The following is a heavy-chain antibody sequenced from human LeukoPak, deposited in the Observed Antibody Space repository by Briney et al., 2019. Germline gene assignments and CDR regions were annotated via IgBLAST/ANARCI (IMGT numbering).Heavy chain of an antibody. CDR1: GYTFTSYG. Sequence: EASVKVSCKASGYTFTSYGIGWVRQAPGQGLEWMGWISAYNGNTNYAQKLQGRVTMTTGTSTSTAYMELRSLRSDDTAVYYCARDPNYYGSGFYDYWGQGTLVTVSS. CDR3: ARDPNYYGSGFYDY. D-gene: IGHD3-10*01. CDR2: ISAYNGNT. J-gene: IGHJ4*02. V-gene: IGHV1-18*01.